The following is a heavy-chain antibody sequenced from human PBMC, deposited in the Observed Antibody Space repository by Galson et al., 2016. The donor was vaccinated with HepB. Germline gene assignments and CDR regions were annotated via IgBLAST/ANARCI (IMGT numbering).Heavy chain of an antibody. Sequence: SLRLSCAASAFTFSTYWMSWVRQAPGKGLEWVANINQDGSEKSYVDSVKGRFTISRDNAKNSSYLHMNSQRAEDTAFYYCVGDLDYWGQGTTVTVSS. CDR2: INQDGSEK. J-gene: IGHJ6*02. CDR1: AFTFSTYW. CDR3: VGDLDY. V-gene: IGHV3-7*01.